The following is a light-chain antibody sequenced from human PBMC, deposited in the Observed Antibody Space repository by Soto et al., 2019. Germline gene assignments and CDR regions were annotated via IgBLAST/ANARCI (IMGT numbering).Light chain of an antibody. CDR1: QSVDSS. CDR2: DAS. CDR3: QQRGA. V-gene: IGKV3-11*01. Sequence: EVVLTQSPATLSLSPGERDTLSCRASQSVDSSLAWYQQKLGQAPRLLIYDASNRATGIPGRFSGSGSGTDFTLTISSLEPEDFAVYYCQQRGAFGQGTKVEIK. J-gene: IGKJ2*01.